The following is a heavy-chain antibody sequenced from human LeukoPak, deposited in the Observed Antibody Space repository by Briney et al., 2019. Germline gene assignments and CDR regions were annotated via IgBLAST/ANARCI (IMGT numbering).Heavy chain of an antibody. CDR2: INPNSGGT. D-gene: IGHD6-13*01. CDR3: ARTPTAAGDFDY. Sequence: ASVKVSCKASGYTFTGYYMHWVRQAPGQGREGMGWINPNSGGTNYAQKFQGRVTMTRDTSISTAYMELSRLRSDDTAVYYCARTPTAAGDFDYWGQGTLVTVSS. V-gene: IGHV1-2*02. J-gene: IGHJ4*02. CDR1: GYTFTGYY.